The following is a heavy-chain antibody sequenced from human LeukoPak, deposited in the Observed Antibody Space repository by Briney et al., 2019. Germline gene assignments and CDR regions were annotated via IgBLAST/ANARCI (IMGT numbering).Heavy chain of an antibody. CDR1: GFTFSRYW. CDR2: IKQDGSEK. Sequence: GGSLRLSCAASGFTFSRYWMSWIRQAPGKGLEWVANIKQDGSEKYYMDSVKGRFTISKDNAKNSLSLQMNSLRAEDTALYYCARDDCSASDHWGQGTLVTVSS. V-gene: IGHV3-7*04. J-gene: IGHJ4*02. D-gene: IGHD2-21*02. CDR3: ARDDCSASDH.